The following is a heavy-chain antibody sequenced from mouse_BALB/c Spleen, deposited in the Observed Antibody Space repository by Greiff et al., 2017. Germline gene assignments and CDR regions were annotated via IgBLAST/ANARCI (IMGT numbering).Heavy chain of an antibody. J-gene: IGHJ1*01. D-gene: IGHD2-4*01. V-gene: IGHV3-8*02. CDR3: ARGDYGSYWYFDV. Sequence: EVHLVESGPSLVKPSQTLSLTCSVTGDSITSGYWNWIRKFPGNKLEYMGYISYSGSTYYNPSLKSRISITRDTSKNQYYLQLNSVTTEDTATYYCARGDYGSYWYFDVWGAGTTVTVSS. CDR1: GDSITSGY. CDR2: ISYSGST.